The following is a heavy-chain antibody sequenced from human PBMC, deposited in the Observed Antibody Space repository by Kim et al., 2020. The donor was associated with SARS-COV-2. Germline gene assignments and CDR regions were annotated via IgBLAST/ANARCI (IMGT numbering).Heavy chain of an antibody. Sequence: GGSLRLSCAASGFTFSSYWMHWVRQAPGKGLVWVSRINSDGSSTSYADSVKGRFTISRDNAKNTLYLQMNSLRAEDTAVYYCARLYSGYEPYFDYWGQGTLDTV. CDR2: INSDGSST. J-gene: IGHJ4*02. V-gene: IGHV3-74*01. CDR1: GFTFSSYW. CDR3: ARLYSGYEPYFDY. D-gene: IGHD5-12*01.